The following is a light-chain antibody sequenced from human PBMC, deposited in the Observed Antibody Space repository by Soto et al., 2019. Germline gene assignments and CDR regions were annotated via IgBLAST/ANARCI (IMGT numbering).Light chain of an antibody. Sequence: NVLTQSPDTVSLSPGEGATLSCRASQTVRSNYLVWYQFKPGQAPRLLIYGASRRATGIPDRYSGSGSGTDFTLTISRLESEDSAVYFCRQYGTAPYTFGQGTKLEIK. CDR3: RQYGTAPYT. J-gene: IGKJ2*01. V-gene: IGKV3-20*01. CDR2: GAS. CDR1: QTVRSNY.